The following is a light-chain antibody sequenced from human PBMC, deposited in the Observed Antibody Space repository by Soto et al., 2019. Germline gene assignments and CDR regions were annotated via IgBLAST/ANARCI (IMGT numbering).Light chain of an antibody. J-gene: IGLJ1*01. Sequence: QSVLTQPPSVSGAPGQRVTISCTGSISNIGAGYDVHWYQQLPGTAPKLLIYGNSNRPSGVPDRFSGSKSGTSASLAITGLQADDEADYYCQSYDISVTLRVFGTGTKLTVL. V-gene: IGLV1-40*01. CDR1: ISNIGAGYD. CDR2: GNS. CDR3: QSYDISVTLRV.